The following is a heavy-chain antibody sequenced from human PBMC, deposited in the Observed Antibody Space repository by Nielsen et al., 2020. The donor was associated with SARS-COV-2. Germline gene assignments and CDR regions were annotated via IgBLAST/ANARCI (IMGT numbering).Heavy chain of an antibody. Sequence: GESLKISCAASGFTFSSYSMNWVRQAPGKGLEWVSSISSSSSYIYYADSVKGRFTISRDNAKNSLYLQMNSLRAEDTAVYYCTAGLIAAAGPDAFDIWGQGTMVTVSS. D-gene: IGHD6-13*01. CDR3: TAGLIAAAGPDAFDI. J-gene: IGHJ3*02. CDR1: GFTFSSYS. V-gene: IGHV3-21*03. CDR2: ISSSSSYI.